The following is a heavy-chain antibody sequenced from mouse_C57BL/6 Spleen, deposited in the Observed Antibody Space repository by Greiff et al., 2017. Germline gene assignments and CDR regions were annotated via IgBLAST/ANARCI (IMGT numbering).Heavy chain of an antibody. V-gene: IGHV1-69*01. D-gene: IGHD2-3*01. CDR3: ARGDGYPYFDY. CDR1: GYTFTSYW. Sequence: QVQLQQPGAELVMPGASVKLSCKASGYTFTSYWMHWVKQRPGQGLEWIGEIDPSESYTNYNQKFTGKSTLTVDKSSSTAYMQLSSLTSEDSAVYYCARGDGYPYFDYWGQGTTLTVSS. CDR2: IDPSESYT. J-gene: IGHJ2*01.